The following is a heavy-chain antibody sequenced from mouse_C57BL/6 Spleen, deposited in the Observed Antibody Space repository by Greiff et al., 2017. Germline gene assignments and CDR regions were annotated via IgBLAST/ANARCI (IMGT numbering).Heavy chain of an antibody. V-gene: IGHV1-52*01. CDR2: IDTSDSET. CDR1: GFTFTSYW. CDR3: ARGDYYGSSSAWFAY. Sequence: VQLQQSGAELVRPGSSVKLSCKASGFTFTSYWMHWVNQRPIQGLEWLGNIDTSDSETPYNQTFKDKATLTGDKSSSTAYMQLSSLTSEDSAVYYCARGDYYGSSSAWFAYWGQGTLVTVSA. J-gene: IGHJ3*01. D-gene: IGHD1-1*01.